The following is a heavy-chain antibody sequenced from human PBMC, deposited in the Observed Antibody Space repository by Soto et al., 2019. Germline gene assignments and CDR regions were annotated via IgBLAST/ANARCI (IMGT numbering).Heavy chain of an antibody. Sequence: SETLSLTCNVSGASITSHYWTWIRQSPGKGLEWIGYMFYGGTANYNPSLRGRVTISLDTSKNQFSLKLSSVTAADTSVYYCARNRGYYVTDYWGQGTLVTVSS. CDR1: GASITSHY. V-gene: IGHV4-59*08. CDR2: MFYGGTA. D-gene: IGHD1-26*01. J-gene: IGHJ4*02. CDR3: ARNRGYYVTDY.